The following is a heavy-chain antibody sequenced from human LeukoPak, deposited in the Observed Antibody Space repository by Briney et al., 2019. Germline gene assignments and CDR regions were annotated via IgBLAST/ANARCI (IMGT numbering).Heavy chain of an antibody. V-gene: IGHV1-69*05. J-gene: IGHJ4*02. CDR3: ARVARYSGGWFFDY. CDR2: IIPIFGTA. Sequence: ASVKVSCKASGGTFSSYAISWVRQAPGQGLEWMGGIIPIFGTANYAQKFQGRVTITTDESTSTAYMELSSLRSEDTAVYYCARVARYSGGWFFDYWGQGTLVTVSS. D-gene: IGHD6-19*01. CDR1: GGTFSSYA.